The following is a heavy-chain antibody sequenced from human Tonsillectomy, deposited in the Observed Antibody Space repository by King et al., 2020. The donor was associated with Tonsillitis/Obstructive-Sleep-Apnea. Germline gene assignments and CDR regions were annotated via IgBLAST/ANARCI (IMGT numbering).Heavy chain of an antibody. J-gene: IGHJ3*02. CDR2: IYYSGST. CDR1: GGSISSSSYY. CDR3: ARLTGEDAFDI. D-gene: IGHD7-27*01. Sequence: QLQESGPGLVKPSETLSLTCTVSGGSISSSSYYWGWIRQPPGKGLEWIGNIYYSGSTYYNPSLMSRVTISVDTSKNQFSLKLSSVTAADTAVYYCARLTGEDAFDIWGQGTMVTVSS. V-gene: IGHV4-39*01.